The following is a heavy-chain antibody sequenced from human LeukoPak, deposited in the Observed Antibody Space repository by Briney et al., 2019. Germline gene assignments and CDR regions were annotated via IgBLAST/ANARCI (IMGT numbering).Heavy chain of an antibody. Sequence: KTSETLSLTCTVSGGSISYYYWSWIRQPPGKGLEWIGYIYYSGSTTYNPSLKSRVTISVDTSKNQFSLKLSSVTAADTAVYYCTRGSIAYYYMDVWGKGTTVTISS. CDR2: IYYSGST. CDR1: GGSISYYY. D-gene: IGHD3-22*01. J-gene: IGHJ6*03. CDR3: TRGSIAYYYMDV. V-gene: IGHV4-59*01.